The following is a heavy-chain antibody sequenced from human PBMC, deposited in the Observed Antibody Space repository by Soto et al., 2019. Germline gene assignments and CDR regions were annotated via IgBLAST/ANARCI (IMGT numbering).Heavy chain of an antibody. Sequence: EVQLVESGGGLVQPGGSLRLSCAASGFTVSSNNMSWVRQAPGKGLEWVSVIYSGGSTYYADSVKGRFTISRDNSKNTLYLQMNSLRAEDTAVYYCARDRSAEGSGATDWGQGTLVTVSS. D-gene: IGHD3-10*01. J-gene: IGHJ4*02. CDR2: IYSGGST. CDR3: ARDRSAEGSGATD. CDR1: GFTVSSNN. V-gene: IGHV3-66*01.